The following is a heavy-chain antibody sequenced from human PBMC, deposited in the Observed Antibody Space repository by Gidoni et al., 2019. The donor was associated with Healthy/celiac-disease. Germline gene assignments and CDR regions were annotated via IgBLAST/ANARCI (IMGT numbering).Heavy chain of an antibody. Sequence: QVQLVESGGGVVQPGRSLRLSCAASGFTFSSYGMHWVRQAPGKGLEWVAVISYDGSNKYYADSVKGRFTISRDNSKNTLYLQMNSLRAEDTAVYYCAKDHWIQLWSQIDYWGQGTLVTVSS. CDR3: AKDHWIQLWSQIDY. J-gene: IGHJ4*02. CDR1: GFTFSSYG. V-gene: IGHV3-30*18. CDR2: ISYDGSNK. D-gene: IGHD5-18*01.